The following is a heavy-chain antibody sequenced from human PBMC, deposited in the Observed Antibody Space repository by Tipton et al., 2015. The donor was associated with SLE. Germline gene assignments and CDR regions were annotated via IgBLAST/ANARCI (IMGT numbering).Heavy chain of an antibody. Sequence: SLRLSCAVSGFTFRTYAMSWVRQAPGKGLEWVSSISGGGGSTYYAQSFKGRFTISRDNSQNTLYLQMNSLGVEDTALYYCAKDRYCGGGTCLRSYFAYWCQGALVTVSS. J-gene: IGHJ4*02. CDR3: AKDRYCGGGTCLRSYFAY. CDR2: ISGGGGST. D-gene: IGHD2-21*01. V-gene: IGHV3-23*01. CDR1: GFTFRTYA.